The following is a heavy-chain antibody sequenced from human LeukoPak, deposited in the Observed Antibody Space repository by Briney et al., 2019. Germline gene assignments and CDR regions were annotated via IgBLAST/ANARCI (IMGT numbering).Heavy chain of an antibody. Sequence: SETLSLTCTVSGGSISSYYWSWIRQPAGKGLEWIGRIYTSGSTNYNPSLKSRVTMSVDTSKNPFPLQPGSVTPPGTALYFFAGGPTNRGTFDYWGQGTLVTVSS. V-gene: IGHV4-4*07. CDR2: IYTSGST. D-gene: IGHD3-10*01. CDR1: GGSISSYY. J-gene: IGHJ4*02. CDR3: AGGPTNRGTFDY.